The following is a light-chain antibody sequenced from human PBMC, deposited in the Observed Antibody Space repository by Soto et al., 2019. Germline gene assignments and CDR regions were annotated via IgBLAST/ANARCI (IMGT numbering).Light chain of an antibody. CDR2: GAS. Sequence: EIVMTQSPATLSVSPGERATLSCRASQSVSGNLAWYQQKPGQAPRLLIYGASTRATGIPARFSGSGSGTEFTLTISSLQSEDFAVYYCQHSNTRPPWTFGHGTKVEVK. CDR1: QSVSGN. J-gene: IGKJ1*01. CDR3: QHSNTRPPWT. V-gene: IGKV3-15*01.